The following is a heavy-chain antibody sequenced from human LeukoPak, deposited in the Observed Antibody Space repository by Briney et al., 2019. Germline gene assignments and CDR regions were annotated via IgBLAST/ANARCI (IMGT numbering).Heavy chain of an antibody. CDR3: ARGGGTDFWSGYPFDP. Sequence: SETLSPTCTVSGDSISSYYWSWTRQPPGKGLEWIGYIYYSGSTNYNPSLKSRVTISVDTSKNQFSLKLSSVTAADTAVYYCARGGGTDFWSGYPFDPWGQGTLVTVSS. J-gene: IGHJ5*02. V-gene: IGHV4-59*01. CDR1: GDSISSYY. CDR2: IYYSGST. D-gene: IGHD3-3*01.